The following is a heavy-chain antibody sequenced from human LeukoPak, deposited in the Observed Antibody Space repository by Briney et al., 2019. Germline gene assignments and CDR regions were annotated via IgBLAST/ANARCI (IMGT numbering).Heavy chain of an antibody. D-gene: IGHD6-6*01. CDR3: ARGGAARRYGAFDI. CDR1: GGSISSSSYY. CDR2: IYYSGST. V-gene: IGHV4-39*07. J-gene: IGHJ3*02. Sequence: NPSETLSLTCTVSGGSISSSSYYWGWIRQPPGKGLEWIGSIYYSGSTYYNPSLKSRVTISVDTSKNQFSLKLSSVTAADTAVYYCARGGAARRYGAFDIWGQGTMVTVSS.